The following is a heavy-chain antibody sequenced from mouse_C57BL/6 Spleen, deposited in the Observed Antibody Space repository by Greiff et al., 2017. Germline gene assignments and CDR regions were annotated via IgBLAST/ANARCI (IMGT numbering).Heavy chain of an antibody. Sequence: EVKLMESGGGLVKPGGSLKLSCAASGFTFSSYAMSWVRQTPEKRLEWVATISNGGSYTYYPDNVKGRFTISRDNAKNNLYLQMSHLKSEDAAMYYCARDGLLRVFDYWGQGTTLTVSS. J-gene: IGHJ2*01. CDR1: GFTFSSYA. D-gene: IGHD2-3*01. CDR3: ARDGLLRVFDY. V-gene: IGHV5-4*01. CDR2: ISNGGSYT.